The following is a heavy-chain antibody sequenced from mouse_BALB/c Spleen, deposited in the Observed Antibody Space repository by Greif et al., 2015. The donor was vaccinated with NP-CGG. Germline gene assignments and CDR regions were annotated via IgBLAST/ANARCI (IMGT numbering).Heavy chain of an antibody. CDR1: GFTFSSYA. J-gene: IGHJ2*01. CDR2: ISSGGSYT. V-gene: IGHV5-9-1*01. CDR3: ACLPTGGFDY. D-gene: IGHD6-1*01. Sequence: EVKLVESGGGLVKPGGSLKLSCAASGFTFSSYAMSWVRQTPEKRLEWVATISSGGSYTYYPDSVKGRFTISRDNAKNTLYLHMSSLRSDATSMYYCACLPTGGFDYWVQGTTLTVSS.